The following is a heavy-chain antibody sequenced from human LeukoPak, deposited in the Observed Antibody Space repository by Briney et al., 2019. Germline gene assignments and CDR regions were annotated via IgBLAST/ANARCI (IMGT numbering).Heavy chain of an antibody. D-gene: IGHD3-10*01. Sequence: GRSLRLSCAASGFTFSSYGMHWVRQAPGKGLEWVAVISYDGSNKYYADSVKGRLTISRDNSKNTLYLQMNSLRAEDTAVYYCAKPHGDFYYGSGSAYDYWGQGTLVTVSS. CDR1: GFTFSSYG. CDR3: AKPHGDFYYGSGSAYDY. J-gene: IGHJ4*02. CDR2: ISYDGSNK. V-gene: IGHV3-30*18.